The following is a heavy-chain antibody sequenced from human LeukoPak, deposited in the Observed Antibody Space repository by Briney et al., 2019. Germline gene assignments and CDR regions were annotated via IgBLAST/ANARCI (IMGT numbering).Heavy chain of an antibody. J-gene: IGHJ4*02. CDR3: ARDHSSHLDY. Sequence: ASVKVSCKASGYTSTNFDINWVRQAPGQGLEWMGWINPNSGGTNYAQKFQGRVTMTRDTSISTAYMELSRLRSDDTAVYYCARDHSSHLDYWGQGTLVTVSS. V-gene: IGHV1-2*02. CDR1: GYTSTNFD. D-gene: IGHD2-15*01. CDR2: INPNSGGT.